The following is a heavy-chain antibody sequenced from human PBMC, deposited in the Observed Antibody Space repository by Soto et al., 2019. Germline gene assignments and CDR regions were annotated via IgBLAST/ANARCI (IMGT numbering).Heavy chain of an antibody. V-gene: IGHV3-11*01. CDR3: ARMGPRAARPSY. J-gene: IGHJ4*02. CDR1: GFTFRDYD. CDR2: VSSSGTTM. D-gene: IGHD6-6*01. Sequence: QVQLAESGGGLVEPGGYLRLSCAASGFTFRDYDMSWIRQAPGKGLEWVSFVSSSGTTMYYVDSVKGRFTTPRDNPRNSLYLQMNSLRAEDTAVYYCARMGPRAARPSYWGQGTLVTVYS.